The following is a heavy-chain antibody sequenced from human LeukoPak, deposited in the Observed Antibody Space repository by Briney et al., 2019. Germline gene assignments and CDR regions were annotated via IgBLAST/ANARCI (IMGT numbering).Heavy chain of an antibody. CDR1: GFTFSSYW. J-gene: IGHJ4*02. CDR2: IKQDGSEK. CDR3: ARVGYNYLYYFDY. V-gene: IGHV3-7*01. Sequence: PGGSLRLSCAASGFTFSSYWMSWVRQAPGKGLEWVANIKQDGSEKYYVDSVKGRFTISRDNAKNSLYLQMNSLRAEDTAVYYCARVGYNYLYYFDYWGQGTLVTVSS. D-gene: IGHD5-24*01.